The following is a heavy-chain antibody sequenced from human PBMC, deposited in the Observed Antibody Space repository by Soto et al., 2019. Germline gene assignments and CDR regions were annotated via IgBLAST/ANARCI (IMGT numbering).Heavy chain of an antibody. D-gene: IGHD6-19*01. CDR2: ISGSAVTT. Sequence: GGSLRLSCEASGFTFSSYAMTWVRQAPGRGLEWVSTISGSAVTTYYADSVKGRFTISRDNAKNTLFLQMNSLRADDTAVYYCAKELVAVAGSDYWGQGTLVTVSS. J-gene: IGHJ4*02. CDR3: AKELVAVAGSDY. CDR1: GFTFSSYA. V-gene: IGHV3-23*01.